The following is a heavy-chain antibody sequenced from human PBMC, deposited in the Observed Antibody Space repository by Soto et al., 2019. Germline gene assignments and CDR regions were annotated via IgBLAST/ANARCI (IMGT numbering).Heavy chain of an antibody. CDR1: GSSLSSTSRY. CDR3: VWVRYISLLVSLSEIYIAGFGMIDC. D-gene: IGHD3-16*02. CDR2: IYYTGIT. V-gene: IGHV4-39*01. J-gene: IGHJ4*02. Sequence: SETLSLTCTVSGSSLSSTSRYWGWIRQPPGNGLEWFGSIYYTGITYYNPSLKSLFTISVDTSKNQFSLKLISVTAADTAVYYCVWVRYISLLVSLSEIYIAGFGMIDCWGQRTLVT.